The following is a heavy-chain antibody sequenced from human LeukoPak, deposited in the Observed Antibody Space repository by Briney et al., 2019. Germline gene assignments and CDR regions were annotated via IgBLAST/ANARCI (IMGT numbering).Heavy chain of an antibody. CDR2: INPNSGGT. CDR1: GYTFTGYY. V-gene: IGHV1-2*02. Sequence: ASVKVSCKASGYTFTGYYMHWVRQAPGQGLEWMGLINPNSGGTSYAQKFQGRVTMTRDTSISTAYMELIRLRSDDTAVYYCASSASGYSGYDLDYYYYGMDVWGQGTTVTVSS. D-gene: IGHD5-12*01. J-gene: IGHJ6*02. CDR3: ASSASGYSGYDLDYYYYGMDV.